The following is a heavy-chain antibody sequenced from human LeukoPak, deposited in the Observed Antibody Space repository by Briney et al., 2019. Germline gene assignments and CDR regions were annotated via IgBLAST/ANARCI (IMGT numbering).Heavy chain of an antibody. J-gene: IGHJ4*02. CDR2: IIPIFGTA. D-gene: IGHD5-24*01. CDR1: GGTFSSYA. Sequence: ASVKVSCKASGGTFSSYAISWVRQAPGQGLEWMGGIIPIFGTANYAQKFQGRVTITADESTSTAYMELSSLRSEDTAVYYCASRAGYNFHFDYWGQGTLVTVSS. CDR3: ASRAGYNFHFDY. V-gene: IGHV1-69*13.